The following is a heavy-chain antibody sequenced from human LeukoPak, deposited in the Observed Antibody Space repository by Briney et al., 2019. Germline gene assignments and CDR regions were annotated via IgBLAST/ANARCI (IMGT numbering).Heavy chain of an antibody. V-gene: IGHV3-7*05. CDR1: GFTFISFL. CDR2: INQDGSEK. Sequence: GGSLRLSCEASGFTFISFLLNWVRPAPGRGVEGVANINQDGSEKWYVDSVEGRFTISRDNAKNSVVLQMNSLRDEDTAVYYCARDATPPGIIFDNWGQGTLVTVPS. CDR3: ARDATPPGIIFDN. D-gene: IGHD3-16*01. J-gene: IGHJ4*02.